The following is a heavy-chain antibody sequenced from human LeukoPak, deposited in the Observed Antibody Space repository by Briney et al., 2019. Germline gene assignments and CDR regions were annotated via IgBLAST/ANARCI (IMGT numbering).Heavy chain of an antibody. D-gene: IGHD3-10*01. V-gene: IGHV3-23*01. CDR3: AKSGNVLLWFGELFTMDV. J-gene: IGHJ6*02. CDR1: GFTFSSYA. Sequence: GGSLRLSCAASGFTFSSYAMSWVRQAPGEGLEWVSAISGSGGSTYYADSVKGRFTISRDNSKNTLYLQMNSLRAEDTAVYYCAKSGNVLLWFGELFTMDVWGQGTTVTVSS. CDR2: ISGSGGST.